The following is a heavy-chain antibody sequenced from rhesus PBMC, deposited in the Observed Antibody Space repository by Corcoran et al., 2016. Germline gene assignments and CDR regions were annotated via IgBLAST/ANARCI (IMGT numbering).Heavy chain of an antibody. J-gene: IGHJ6*01. Sequence: QVQLQESGPGLVKPSDTLSLTCAVSCGPISHFYYWNWIRTPTGTGLWRLGNIYGNSASNYYNPSLKSRVTISKDTSKNQFFLKLSPVTAADTAVYYCAREYGYGSNPSLGGLDSWGQGVVVTVSS. CDR1: CGPISHFYY. D-gene: IGHD4-29*01. V-gene: IGHV4S9*01. CDR2: IYGNSASN. CDR3: AREYGYGSNPSLGGLDS.